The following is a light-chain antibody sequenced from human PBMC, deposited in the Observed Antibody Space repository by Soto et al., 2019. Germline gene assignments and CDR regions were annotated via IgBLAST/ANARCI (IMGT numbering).Light chain of an antibody. V-gene: IGKV3-11*01. CDR3: QQRSNWPPLT. CDR1: QSVSSY. J-gene: IGKJ5*01. CDR2: DAS. Sequence: EILLTQSPSTLSVSPGERATLSCRASQSVSSYLAWYQQKPGQAPRLLIYDASTRATGIPARFSGSGSGTAWTLTISSLEPEDFAVYYCQQRSNWPPLTFGQGTRLEIK.